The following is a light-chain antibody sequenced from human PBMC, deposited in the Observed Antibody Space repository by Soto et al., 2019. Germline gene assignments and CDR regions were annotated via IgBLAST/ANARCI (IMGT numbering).Light chain of an antibody. CDR2: DVS. CDR1: SSDVGGYNY. Sequence: QSALTQPASVSGSPGQSITISCTGTSSDVGGYNYVSWYQQHPGKAPKLMIYDVSNRPSGVSNRFSGSTSGNTASLTISGLQAEDEADYYCSSYSGSSALAVFGGGTKLTVL. V-gene: IGLV2-14*03. J-gene: IGLJ2*01. CDR3: SSYSGSSALAV.